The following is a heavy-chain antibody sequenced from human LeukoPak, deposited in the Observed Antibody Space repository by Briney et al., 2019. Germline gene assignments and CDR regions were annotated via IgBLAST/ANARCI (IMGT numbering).Heavy chain of an antibody. D-gene: IGHD3-9*01. CDR1: GFTFSSYA. J-gene: IGHJ4*02. V-gene: IGHV3-23*01. Sequence: SGGSLRLSCAASGFTFSSYAMSWVRQAPGKGLEWVSAISGSGGSTYYADSVKGRFTISRDNSKNTLYLQMNSLRAEDTAVYYCAKGEDYDILTGHLFDYWGQGTLVTVSS. CDR3: AKGEDYDILTGHLFDY. CDR2: ISGSGGST.